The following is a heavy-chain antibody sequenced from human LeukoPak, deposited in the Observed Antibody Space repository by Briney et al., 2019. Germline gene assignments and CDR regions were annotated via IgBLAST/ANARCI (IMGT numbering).Heavy chain of an antibody. V-gene: IGHV3-30*18. CDR3: AKGSSWPNFFDY. J-gene: IGHJ4*02. Sequence: PGRSLRLSCAASGFTFSSYGMHWVRQAPGKGLEWVAVISYDGSNKYYADSVKGRFTISRDNSKNTLYLQVNSLRAEDTAVYYCAKGSSWPNFFDYWGQGTLVTVSS. D-gene: IGHD6-13*01. CDR2: ISYDGSNK. CDR1: GFTFSSYG.